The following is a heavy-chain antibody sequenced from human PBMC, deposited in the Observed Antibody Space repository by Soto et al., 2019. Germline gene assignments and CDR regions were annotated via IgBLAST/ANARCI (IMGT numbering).Heavy chain of an antibody. D-gene: IGHD6-13*01. Sequence: PSETLSLTCTASGGSISGNYWSWIRQPPGKGLEWIGYIYYSGSTNYNPSLKSRVTISIDTSKNQFSLKLTSVTAADTAVYYCARDGFYNSRLGFDPWGQGTLVTVSS. J-gene: IGHJ5*02. CDR3: ARDGFYNSRLGFDP. CDR2: IYYSGST. V-gene: IGHV4-59*12. CDR1: GGSISGNY.